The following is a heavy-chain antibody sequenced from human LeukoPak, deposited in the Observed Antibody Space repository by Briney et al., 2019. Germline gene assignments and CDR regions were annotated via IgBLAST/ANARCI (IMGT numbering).Heavy chain of an antibody. Sequence: ASVKVSCKASGGTFSSYAISWVRQAPGQGLEWMGGIIPIFGTANYAQKFQGRVTITADESTSTAYMELSSLRPEDTAVYYCARYYSGVDAFDIWGQGTMVTVSS. CDR3: ARYYSGVDAFDI. J-gene: IGHJ3*02. CDR2: IIPIFGTA. D-gene: IGHD6-19*01. CDR1: GGTFSSYA. V-gene: IGHV1-69*13.